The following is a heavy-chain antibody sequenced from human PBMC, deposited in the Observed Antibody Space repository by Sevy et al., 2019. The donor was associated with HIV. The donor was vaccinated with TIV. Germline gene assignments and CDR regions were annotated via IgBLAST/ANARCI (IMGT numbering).Heavy chain of an antibody. D-gene: IGHD1-1*01. V-gene: IGHV1-18*04. CDR1: GYTFTSYG. Sequence: ASVKVSCKASGYTFTSYGISCVRQAPGQGLEWMGWISAYNGNTNYAQKLQGRVTMTTDTSTSTAYMELRSLKSDETAGYYCSKDSDLSPTAKDYSWFVPRGQGTLITVSS. CDR3: SKDSDLSPTAKDYSWFVP. CDR2: ISAYNGNT. J-gene: IGHJ5*02.